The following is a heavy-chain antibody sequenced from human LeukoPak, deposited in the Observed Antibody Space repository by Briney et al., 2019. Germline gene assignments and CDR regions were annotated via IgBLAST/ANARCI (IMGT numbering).Heavy chain of an antibody. Sequence: GGSLRLSCAASGFSFSSFWMSWVRQAPGKGLEWVANIKKDGSEKYYVDSVKGRFTISKDNAKNSLYLQMNSLRAEDTALYHCARNNGMDVWGQGTTVIVSS. CDR3: ARNNGMDV. V-gene: IGHV3-7*03. J-gene: IGHJ6*02. CDR1: GFSFSSFW. CDR2: IKKDGSEK.